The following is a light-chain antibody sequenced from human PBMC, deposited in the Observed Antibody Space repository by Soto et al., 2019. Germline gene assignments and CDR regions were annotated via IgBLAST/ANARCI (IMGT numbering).Light chain of an antibody. V-gene: IGKV1-39*01. Sequence: DVQLTQSPSFMSASVGDRVSLTCRASQGISTFLAWYQQKPGKAPKLLIYAASSLQSGVPSRFSGSGSGTDFTLTISSLQPEDFATYYCQQSYSTPFTFGQGTKV. CDR1: QGISTF. J-gene: IGKJ1*01. CDR3: QQSYSTPFT. CDR2: AAS.